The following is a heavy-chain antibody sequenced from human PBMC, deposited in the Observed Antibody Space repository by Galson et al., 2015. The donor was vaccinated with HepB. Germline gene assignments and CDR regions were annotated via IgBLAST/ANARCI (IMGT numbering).Heavy chain of an antibody. Sequence: SVKVSCKASGYTFTSYGISWVRQAPGQGLEWMGWISAYNGNTNYAQKLQGRVTMTTDTSTSTAYMELRSLRSDDTAVYYCARDWGIIVGATNGFDYWGQGTLVTVSS. CDR1: GYTFTSYG. V-gene: IGHV1-18*01. D-gene: IGHD1-26*01. CDR2: ISAYNGNT. CDR3: ARDWGIIVGATNGFDY. J-gene: IGHJ4*02.